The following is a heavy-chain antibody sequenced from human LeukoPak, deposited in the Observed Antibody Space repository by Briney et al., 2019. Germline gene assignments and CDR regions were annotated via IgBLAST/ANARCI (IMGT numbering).Heavy chain of an antibody. D-gene: IGHD2-15*01. CDR2: INHSGST. CDR1: GGSFSGYY. CDR3: ARGYCSGGSCASTHYYYYYMDV. J-gene: IGHJ6*03. V-gene: IGHV4-34*01. Sequence: KPSETLSLTCAVYGGSFSGYYWSWMRQPPGKGLEWNGEINHSGSTNYNPSLKSRVTISVDTSKNQLSLKLSSVTAADTAVYYCARGYCSGGSCASTHYYYYYMDVWGKGTAVTVSS.